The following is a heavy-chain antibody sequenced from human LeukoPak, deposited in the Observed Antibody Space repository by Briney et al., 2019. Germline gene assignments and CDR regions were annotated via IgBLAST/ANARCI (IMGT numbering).Heavy chain of an antibody. D-gene: IGHD6-19*01. CDR3: AKDLGIAVAGTNY. CDR2: ISGSGGST. CDR1: GFTFSSYA. J-gene: IGHJ4*02. V-gene: IGHV3-23*01. Sequence: GGSLRLSCAAFGFTFSSYAMSWVRQAPGKGLEWVSAISGSGGSTYYADSVKGRFTISRDNSKNTLYLQMNSLRAEDTAVYYCAKDLGIAVAGTNYWGQGTLVTVSS.